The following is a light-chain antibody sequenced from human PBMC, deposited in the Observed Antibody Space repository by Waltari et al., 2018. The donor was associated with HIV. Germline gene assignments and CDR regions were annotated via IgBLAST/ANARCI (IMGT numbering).Light chain of an antibody. J-gene: IGLJ1*01. CDR3: CSYAGSSYV. CDR2: EVS. Sequence: QSALTQPASVSGSPGQSITISCTGTRRDVGSSNLVSWYEQHPGKAPNLMIYEVSKRPSGVSNRFSGSKSGNTASLTISGLQAEDEADYYCCSYAGSSYVFGTGTKVTVL. V-gene: IGLV2-23*02. CDR1: RRDVGSSNL.